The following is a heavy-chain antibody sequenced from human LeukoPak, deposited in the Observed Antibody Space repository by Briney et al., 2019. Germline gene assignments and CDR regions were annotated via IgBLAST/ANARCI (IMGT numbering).Heavy chain of an antibody. CDR1: GYTFTSYY. CDR2: INPSGGST. D-gene: IGHD2-15*01. Sequence: ASVKVSCKASGYTFTSYYMHWVRQAPGQGLEWMGIINPSGGSTSYAQKFQGRVTMTRDTSTSTVYMELSSLRSEDTAVYYCARPRQVVAATPYYYYGMDVWGQGTTVTVSS. J-gene: IGHJ6*02. CDR3: ARPRQVVAATPYYYYGMDV. V-gene: IGHV1-46*01.